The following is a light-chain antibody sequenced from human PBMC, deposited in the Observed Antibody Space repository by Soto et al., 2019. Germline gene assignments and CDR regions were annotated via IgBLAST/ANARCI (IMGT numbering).Light chain of an antibody. J-gene: IGLJ2*01. CDR1: SSDVGGYNY. Sequence: QSVLTQPPSASGSPGQSVTISCTGTSSDVGGYNYVSWYQHHPGKAPKLMIYEVSKRPSGVPDRFSGSKSGNTASLTVSGLQAEDEADYYCSSNAGSNNLVFGGGTQLTVL. V-gene: IGLV2-8*01. CDR3: SSNAGSNNLV. CDR2: EVS.